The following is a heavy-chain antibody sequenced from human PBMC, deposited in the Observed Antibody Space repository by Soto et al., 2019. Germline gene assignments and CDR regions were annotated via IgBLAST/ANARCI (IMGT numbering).Heavy chain of an antibody. Sequence: SETLSLTCTVSGGSISSDYWTWIRQPPGKGLEWIGYVHYSGSTNYHPSLKSRVTISVDTSKNQFSLKLSSLTAADTAMYYCARDQRERRTAVGGSLKYYFGMDVWGQGTTVTVSS. CDR1: GGSISSDY. J-gene: IGHJ6*02. V-gene: IGHV4-59*01. D-gene: IGHD6-19*01. CDR2: VHYSGST. CDR3: ARDQRERRTAVGGSLKYYFGMDV.